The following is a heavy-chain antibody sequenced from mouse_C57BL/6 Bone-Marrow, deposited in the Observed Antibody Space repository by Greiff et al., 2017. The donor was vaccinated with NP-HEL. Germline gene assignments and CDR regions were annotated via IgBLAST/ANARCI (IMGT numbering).Heavy chain of an antibody. D-gene: IGHD1-1*01. V-gene: IGHV14-2*01. CDR2: IDPEDGET. Sequence: EVQLQQSGAELVKPGASVKLSCTASGFNIKDYYMHWVKQRTEQGLEWIGRIDPEDGETKYAPKFQGKATITADTSSNTAYLQLSSRTSEDTAVYYCALYYYGSSDVEDYLDYWGQGTTLTVSS. CDR1: GFNIKDYY. CDR3: ALYYYGSSDVEDYLDY. J-gene: IGHJ2*01.